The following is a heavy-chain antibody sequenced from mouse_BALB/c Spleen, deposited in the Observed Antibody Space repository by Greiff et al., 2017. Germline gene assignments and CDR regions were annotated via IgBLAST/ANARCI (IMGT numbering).Heavy chain of an antibody. V-gene: IGHV14-3*02. CDR3: ARSGYEYDEEGMDY. Sequence: VQLQQSGAELVKPGASVKLSCTASGFNIKDTYMHWVKQRPEQGLEWIGRIDPANGNTKYDPKFQGKATITADTSSNTAYLQLSSLTSEDTAVYYCARSGYEYDEEGMDYWGQGTSVTVSS. J-gene: IGHJ4*01. CDR2: IDPANGNT. D-gene: IGHD2-4*01. CDR1: GFNIKDTY.